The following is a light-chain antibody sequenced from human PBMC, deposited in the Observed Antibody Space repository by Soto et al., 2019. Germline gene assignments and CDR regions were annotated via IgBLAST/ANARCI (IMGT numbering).Light chain of an antibody. CDR1: QSISRY. CDR2: LAS. J-gene: IGKJ1*01. CDR3: QQYDTYRT. Sequence: DIQMTKSPSTLSASVGDRVTITCRASQSISRYLAWYQQKPGKAPKLLIYLASSLESGVPSRFSGSASGTEFTLTISSLQPDDFATYYCQQYDTYRTFGQGTKVDIK. V-gene: IGKV1-5*03.